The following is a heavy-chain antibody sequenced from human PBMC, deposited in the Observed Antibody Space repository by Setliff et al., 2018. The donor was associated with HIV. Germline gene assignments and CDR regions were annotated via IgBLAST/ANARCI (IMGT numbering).Heavy chain of an antibody. CDR1: GYFISSSYY. Sequence: PSETLSLTCTVSGYFISSSYYWGWIRQSPGKGLEWIGNFYHSGSTYYNPSLKSRVTISATSKNQFSLILSSVTAADTAVYYCAGIVATPGTTWGQGTLVTVSS. CDR3: AGIVATPGTT. J-gene: IGHJ1*01. V-gene: IGHV4-38-2*02. D-gene: IGHD6-13*01. CDR2: FYHSGST.